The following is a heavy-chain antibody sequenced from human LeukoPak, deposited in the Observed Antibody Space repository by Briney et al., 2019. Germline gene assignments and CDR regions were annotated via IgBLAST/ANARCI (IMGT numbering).Heavy chain of an antibody. J-gene: IGHJ4*01. D-gene: IGHD2-21*01. CDR3: VRDRGEDY. V-gene: IGHV3-64D*06. CDR1: GFTFSTYA. CDR2: ISANGGST. Sequence: GGSLRLSCSASGFTFSTYAMHWVRQAPGKGLEYVSVISANGGSTYYTDSVKGRSTISRDNSKNTLFLQMSSLRAEDTAVYYCVRDRGEDYWGHGTLVTVSS.